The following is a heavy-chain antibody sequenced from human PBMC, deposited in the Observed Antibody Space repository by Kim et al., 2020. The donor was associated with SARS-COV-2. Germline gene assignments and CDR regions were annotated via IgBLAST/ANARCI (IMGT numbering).Heavy chain of an antibody. CDR2: ISGSGGST. D-gene: IGHD3-3*01. Sequence: GGSLRLSCAVSGFTFSSYAMSWVRQAPGKGLEWVSAISGSGGSTYYADSVKGRFTISRDNSKNTLYLQMNSLRAEDTAVYYCAKDRREGVSGYYGPIGYWGQGTLVTVSS. CDR3: AKDRREGVSGYYGPIGY. V-gene: IGHV3-23*01. CDR1: GFTFSSYA. J-gene: IGHJ4*02.